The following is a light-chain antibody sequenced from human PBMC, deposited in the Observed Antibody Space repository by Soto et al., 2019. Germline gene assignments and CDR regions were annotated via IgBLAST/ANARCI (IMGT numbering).Light chain of an antibody. V-gene: IGLV2-14*01. Sequence: QSVLTQPASASGSPGQSITISCTGTSSDVGGYKYVSWYQQHPGKAPKLIIYEVSNRPSGVPNRFSGSKSGNTASLTISGLQAEDEADYYCSSYTSSSTQVFGTGTKVTVL. J-gene: IGLJ1*01. CDR3: SSYTSSSTQV. CDR2: EVS. CDR1: SSDVGGYKY.